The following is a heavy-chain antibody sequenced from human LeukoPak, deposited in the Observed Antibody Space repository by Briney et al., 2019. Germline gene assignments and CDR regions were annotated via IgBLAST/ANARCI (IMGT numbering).Heavy chain of an antibody. D-gene: IGHD3-22*01. CDR2: INPNSGGT. J-gene: IGHJ4*02. CDR3: ARDLPYYYDSSGSFDY. Sequence: ASVKVSCKASGYTFTGYYMHWVRQAPGQGLEWMGWINPNSGGTNYAQKFQGRVTMTRDTSISTAYMELGRLRSDDTAVYYCARDLPYYYDSSGSFDYWGQGTLVTVSS. V-gene: IGHV1-2*02. CDR1: GYTFTGYY.